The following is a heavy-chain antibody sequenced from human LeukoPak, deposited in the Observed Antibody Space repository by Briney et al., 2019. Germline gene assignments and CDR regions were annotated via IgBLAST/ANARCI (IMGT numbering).Heavy chain of an antibody. CDR2: ISYDGSNK. V-gene: IGHV3-30-3*01. CDR1: GFTFSGYP. Sequence: GGSLRLSCAASGFTFSGYPIHWVRQAPGKGLEWVAVISYDGSNKYYADSVKGRFTISRDNSKNTLYLQMNSLRAEDTAVYYCARDGYCSGGSCYSGALAYWGQGTLVTVSS. J-gene: IGHJ4*02. CDR3: ARDGYCSGGSCYSGALAY. D-gene: IGHD2-15*01.